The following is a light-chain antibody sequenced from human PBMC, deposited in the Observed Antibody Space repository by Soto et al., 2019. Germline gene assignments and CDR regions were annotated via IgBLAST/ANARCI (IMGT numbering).Light chain of an antibody. J-gene: IGKJ5*01. CDR3: QQYNEWPPIT. Sequence: DIVMTQSPDSLAVSLGERATLNCKSSQSVLYSSNNKNYLAWYQQKPGQPPKLLIYWASTRESGVPDRFSGSGSGTDFTLTISSLQAEDVAVYYCQQYNEWPPITFGQGTRLEIK. CDR1: QSVLYSSNNKNY. CDR2: WAS. V-gene: IGKV4-1*01.